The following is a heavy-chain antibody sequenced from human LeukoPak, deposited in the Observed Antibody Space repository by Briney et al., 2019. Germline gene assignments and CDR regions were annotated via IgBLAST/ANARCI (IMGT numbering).Heavy chain of an antibody. J-gene: IGHJ4*02. Sequence: GGSLRLSCAASGFTFSSYWMSWVRQAPGKGLEWVANIKQDGSEKYYADSVKGRFTISRDNSKNTLYLQMNSLRTEDTAVYYCAKLLGGGDCYYCEAYWGQGTLVTVSS. CDR3: AKLLGGGDCYYCEAY. D-gene: IGHD2-21*02. V-gene: IGHV3-7*01. CDR2: IKQDGSEK. CDR1: GFTFSSYW.